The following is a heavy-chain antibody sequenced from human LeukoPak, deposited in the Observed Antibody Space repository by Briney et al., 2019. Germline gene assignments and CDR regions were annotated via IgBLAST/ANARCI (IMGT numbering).Heavy chain of an antibody. V-gene: IGHV4-59*01. CDR3: ARDRCGRTSCYPGAFDI. Sequence: PSETLSLTRGVDGGSFSGFYWSWIRQPPGKGLEWIGYIYYTGSTNYNPSLKSQVTISVDTSKNQFSLKLSSVTAADTAVYYCARDRCGRTSCYPGAFDIWGQGTMVTVSS. D-gene: IGHD2-2*01. J-gene: IGHJ3*02. CDR2: IYYTGST. CDR1: GGSFSGFY.